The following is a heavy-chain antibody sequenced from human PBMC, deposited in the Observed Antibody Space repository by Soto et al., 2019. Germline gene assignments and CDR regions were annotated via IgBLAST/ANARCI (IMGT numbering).Heavy chain of an antibody. V-gene: IGHV1-8*01. CDR1: GYTFTSYD. CDR3: ARDLLSTYSSSWFARNWFDP. Sequence: ASVKVSCKASGYTFTSYDINWVRQATGQGLEWMGWMNPNSGNTGYARKFQGRVTMTRNTSISTAYMELSSLRSEDTAVYYCARDLLSTYSSSWFARNWFDPWGQGTLVTVSS. J-gene: IGHJ5*02. CDR2: MNPNSGNT. D-gene: IGHD6-13*01.